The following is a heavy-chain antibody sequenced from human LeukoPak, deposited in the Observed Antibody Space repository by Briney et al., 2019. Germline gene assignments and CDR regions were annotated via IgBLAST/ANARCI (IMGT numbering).Heavy chain of an antibody. V-gene: IGHV3-30*02. D-gene: IGHD3/OR15-3a*01. J-gene: IGHJ4*02. CDR3: ARARGLVIIPFAY. CDR2: IRYDGSNK. Sequence: GGTLRLSCAASGFTFSSYGMHWVRQAPGKGLEWVAFIRYDGSNKYYADSVKGRFTISRDNSKNTLYLQMNSLRAEDTAVYYCARARGLVIIPFAYWGQGTLVTVSS. CDR1: GFTFSSYG.